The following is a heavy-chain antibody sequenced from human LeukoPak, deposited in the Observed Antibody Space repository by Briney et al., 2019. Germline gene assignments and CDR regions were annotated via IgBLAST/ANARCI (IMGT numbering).Heavy chain of an antibody. CDR2: INPNSGGT. D-gene: IGHD3-3*01. CDR3: ARDRFWSGYFHGPSQADYYFDY. CDR1: GYTFTGYY. J-gene: IGHJ4*02. Sequence: ASVKVSCKASGYTFTGYYMHWVRQAPGQGLEWMGWINPNSGGTNYAQKFQGRVTMTRDTSISTAYMELSRLRSDDTAVYYCARDRFWSGYFHGPSQADYYFDYWGQGTLVTVSS. V-gene: IGHV1-2*02.